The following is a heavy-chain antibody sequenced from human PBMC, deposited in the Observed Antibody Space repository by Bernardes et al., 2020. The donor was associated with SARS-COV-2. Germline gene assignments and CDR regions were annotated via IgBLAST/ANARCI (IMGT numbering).Heavy chain of an antibody. Sequence: GGSLRLSCAASGFTFSSYAMSWVRQAPGKGLDWVSAISGSGGSTYYADSVKGRFTISRDNSKNTLYLQMNSLRAEDTAVYYCAKGQGKDYYDSSGYYHIDYYYGMDVWGQGTTVTVSS. CDR2: ISGSGGST. D-gene: IGHD3-22*01. J-gene: IGHJ6*02. V-gene: IGHV3-23*01. CDR1: GFTFSSYA. CDR3: AKGQGKDYYDSSGYYHIDYYYGMDV.